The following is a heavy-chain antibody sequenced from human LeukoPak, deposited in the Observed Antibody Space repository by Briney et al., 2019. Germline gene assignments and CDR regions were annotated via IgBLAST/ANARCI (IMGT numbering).Heavy chain of an antibody. J-gene: IGHJ6*01. CDR2: ISGSGDNT. Sequence: GGSLRLSCAAPGFTFSGFAMSWVRRTPGKGLEWVSGISGSGDNTLYADSVKGRFTISRDNSKNTLYLEMDSLRAEDTAIYYCAKMKGHPLPKYYLDVWGQGTTVTVSS. CDR1: GFTFSGFA. V-gene: IGHV3-23*01. D-gene: IGHD1-26*01. CDR3: AKMKGHPLPKYYLDV.